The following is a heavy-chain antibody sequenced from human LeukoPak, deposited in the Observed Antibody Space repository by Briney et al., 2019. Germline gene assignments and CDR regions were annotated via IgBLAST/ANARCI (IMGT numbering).Heavy chain of an antibody. V-gene: IGHV3-53*01. CDR1: GFIVSRNY. Sequence: PGGSLRLPCAASGFIVSRNYMGWVRQAPGKGLEWVSALSSKYETYYADSVKGRFTISRDNSENTLYLQMNALRAEDTALYYCYGIHLGDSFDIWGRGTMVIVFS. CDR2: LSSKYET. CDR3: YGIHLGDSFDI. J-gene: IGHJ3*02. D-gene: IGHD3-16*01.